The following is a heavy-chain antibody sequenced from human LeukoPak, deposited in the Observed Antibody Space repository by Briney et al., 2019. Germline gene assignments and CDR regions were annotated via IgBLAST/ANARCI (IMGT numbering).Heavy chain of an antibody. V-gene: IGHV3-30*02. Sequence: GGSLRLSCAASGFTFSSYGIHWVRQAPGKGLEWVAFIRYDGSNKYYADSVKGRFTISRDNAKNSLYLQMNSLRAEDTAVYYCARPYSSGWDNWFDPWGQGTLVTVSS. J-gene: IGHJ5*02. CDR3: ARPYSSGWDNWFDP. D-gene: IGHD6-19*01. CDR1: GFTFSSYG. CDR2: IRYDGSNK.